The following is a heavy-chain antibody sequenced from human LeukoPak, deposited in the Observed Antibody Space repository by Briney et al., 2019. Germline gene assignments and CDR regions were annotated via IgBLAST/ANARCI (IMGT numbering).Heavy chain of an antibody. D-gene: IGHD2-21*01. V-gene: IGHV1-69*01. CDR1: GGTFSSYA. CDR2: IIPIFGTA. CDR3: ARGGGDLDFVGAVEDFYYYYGMDV. J-gene: IGHJ6*02. Sequence: VASVKVSCKASGGTFSSYAISWVRQAPGQGLEWMGGIIPIFGTANYAQKFQGRVTITADESTSTAYMELSSLRSEDTAVYYCARGGGDLDFVGAVEDFYYYYGMDVWGQGTTVTVSS.